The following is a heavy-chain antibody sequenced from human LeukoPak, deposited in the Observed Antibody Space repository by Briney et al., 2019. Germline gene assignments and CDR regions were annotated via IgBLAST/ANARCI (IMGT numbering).Heavy chain of an antibody. CDR2: ISYSGGT. J-gene: IGHJ5*02. Sequence: SETLSLTCTVSGGSISSYYWSWIRQPPGKGLEWIGHISYSGGTNYNPSLKSRVTISEDTSKNQFSLRLSSVTTADTAVYYCARRTVSHDTSSVGNWLDPWGQGTLVTVSS. V-gene: IGHV4-59*08. CDR3: ARRTVSHDTSSVGNWLDP. D-gene: IGHD6-6*01. CDR1: GGSISSYY.